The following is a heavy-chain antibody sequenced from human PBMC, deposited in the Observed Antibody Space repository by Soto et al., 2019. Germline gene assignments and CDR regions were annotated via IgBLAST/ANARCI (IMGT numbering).Heavy chain of an antibody. V-gene: IGHV4-31*03. Sequence: QVQLQESGPGLVKPSQTLSLTCTVSGGSISSAAYYWSWIRQHPGKGLEWIGYISHSGSTYYTPSLKSRVIISADTSKTQFSVNSTSVTAADTAVYYCAREYTYGSNFFDCWGQGALVTVSS. D-gene: IGHD5-18*01. CDR2: ISHSGST. CDR3: AREYTYGSNFFDC. CDR1: GGSISSAAYY. J-gene: IGHJ4*02.